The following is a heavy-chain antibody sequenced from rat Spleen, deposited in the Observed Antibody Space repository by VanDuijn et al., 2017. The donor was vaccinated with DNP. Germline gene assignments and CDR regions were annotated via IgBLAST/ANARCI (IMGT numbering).Heavy chain of an antibody. CDR2: VSSIGTT. D-gene: IGHD1-12*02. J-gene: IGHJ2*01. V-gene: IGHV2-6*01. CDR3: VRSDYNDDSHYYGYFDH. Sequence: QVQLKESGPGLVQPSQTLSLTCTVSGFSLTSYSVGWVSQPPEKGLEWISAVSSIGTTYYNSPLESRLSISRDTSKSQVFLKMNSLQTEDTAMYFCVRSDYNDDSHYYGYFDHWGQGVMVTVSS. CDR1: GFSLTSYS.